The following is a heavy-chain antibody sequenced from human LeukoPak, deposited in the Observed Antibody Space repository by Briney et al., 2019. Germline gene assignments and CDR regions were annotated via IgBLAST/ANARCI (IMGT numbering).Heavy chain of an antibody. Sequence: GGSLRLSCAASGFTFSGYDMHWVRQATGKGQEWVSAIGTAGDTYYTGSVKGRFTISRENAKNSLYLQMNSLRAGDTAVYYCARVAKERVGGVYYFDYWGQGTLVTVSS. CDR3: ARVAKERVGGVYYFDY. CDR1: GFTFSGYD. V-gene: IGHV3-13*01. CDR2: IGTAGDT. J-gene: IGHJ4*02. D-gene: IGHD3-3*01.